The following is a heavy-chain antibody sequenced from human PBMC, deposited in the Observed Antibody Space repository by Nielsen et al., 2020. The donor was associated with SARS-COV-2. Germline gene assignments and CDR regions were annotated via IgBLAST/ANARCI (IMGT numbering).Heavy chain of an antibody. CDR1: GFTFDDYA. V-gene: IGHV3-43*02. CDR3: AKDPCGGDCYDLLGVGAFDI. D-gene: IGHD2-21*02. Sequence: GESLKISCAASGFTFDDYAMHWVRQAPGKGLEWVSLISGDGGSTYYADSVKGRFTISRDNSKNSLYLQMNSLRTEDTALYYCAKDPCGGDCYDLLGVGAFDIWGQGTMVTVSS. J-gene: IGHJ3*02. CDR2: ISGDGGST.